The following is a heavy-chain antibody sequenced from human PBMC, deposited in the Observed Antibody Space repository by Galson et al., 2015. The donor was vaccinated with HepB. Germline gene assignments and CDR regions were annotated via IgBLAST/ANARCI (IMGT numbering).Heavy chain of an antibody. J-gene: IGHJ6*03. CDR2: INPNSGGT. Sequence: SVKVSCKASGYTFTGYYMHWVRQAPGQGLEWMGWINPNSGGTNYAQKFQGRVTMTRDTSISTAYMELSRLRSDDTAVYYCARDGGDIVVVPALNMDVWGKGTTVTVSS. V-gene: IGHV1-2*02. CDR1: GYTFTGYY. D-gene: IGHD2-2*01. CDR3: ARDGGDIVVVPALNMDV.